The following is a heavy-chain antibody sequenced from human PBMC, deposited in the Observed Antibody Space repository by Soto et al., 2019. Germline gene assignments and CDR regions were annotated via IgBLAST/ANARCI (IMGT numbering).Heavy chain of an antibody. CDR1: GSTFSSSW. D-gene: IGHD5-18*01. CDR2: INLDGSER. CDR3: ARDRAYNCFDK. Sequence: GGSLRLSCGASGSTFSSSWMTWVRQAPGKGLEWVANINLDGSERNYVDSVKGRFTISRDNAKNLLYLQMNSLRAEDTAVYYGARDRAYNCFDKGGQGTLVTVSS. J-gene: IGHJ4*02. V-gene: IGHV3-7*05.